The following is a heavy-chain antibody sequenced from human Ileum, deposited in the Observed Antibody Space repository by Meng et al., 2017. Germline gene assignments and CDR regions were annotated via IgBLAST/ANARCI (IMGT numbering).Heavy chain of an antibody. V-gene: IGHV1-18*01. CDR3: ARDRQWVFDY. CDR1: GYTFTTFC. CDR2: IDPGNGNR. Sequence: QVQRGQSVIELKNPGASVKVSCKPAGYTFTTFCISWVRQAPGKGLEWMGWIDPGNGNRNFAQKFQDRITLTTDTNTTTAYMELRSLRSDDTAIFYCARDRQWVFDYWGQGTLVTVSS. D-gene: IGHD6-19*01. J-gene: IGHJ4*02.